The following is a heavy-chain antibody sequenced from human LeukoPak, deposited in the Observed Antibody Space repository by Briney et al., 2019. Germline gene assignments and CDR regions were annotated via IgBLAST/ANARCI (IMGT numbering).Heavy chain of an antibody. V-gene: IGHV3-48*01. CDR3: VRVKGSYFDY. D-gene: IGHD2-15*01. Sequence: GGSLRLSCAASGFTFRNYGIHWVRQAPGKGLEWVSYISSSGSAIYYVDSVKGRFTVSRDNAKNSLFLQMNSPRAEDTAVYYCVRVKGSYFDYWGQGALVTVSS. CDR1: GFTFRNYG. J-gene: IGHJ4*02. CDR2: ISSSGSAI.